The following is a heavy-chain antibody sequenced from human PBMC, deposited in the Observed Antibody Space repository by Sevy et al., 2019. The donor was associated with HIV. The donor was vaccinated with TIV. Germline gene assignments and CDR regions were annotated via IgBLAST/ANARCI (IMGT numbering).Heavy chain of an antibody. V-gene: IGHV3-30*04. Sequence: GGSLRLSCTASGFTLSSHAIHWVRQAPGKGLEWMTIISYDGSNKNHADSVKGRFTISRDNSKNTLYLQLNSLRPEDTAVYYCARAPGAVIAAGPYDLDYWGQGTLVTVSS. D-gene: IGHD6-13*01. CDR1: GFTLSSHA. CDR3: ARAPGAVIAAGPYDLDY. J-gene: IGHJ4*02. CDR2: ISYDGSNK.